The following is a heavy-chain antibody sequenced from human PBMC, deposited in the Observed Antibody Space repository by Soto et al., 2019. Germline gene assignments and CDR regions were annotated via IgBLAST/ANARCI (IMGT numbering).Heavy chain of an antibody. D-gene: IGHD1-7*01. CDR3: ARDRIIGTSYSDY. CDR2: IHSSGTT. V-gene: IGHV4-4*07. CDR1: SGSINSFY. J-gene: IGHJ4*02. Sequence: TETLSLTCTVSSGSINSFYWSWIRQPAGKGLEWIGRIHSSGTTNYNPSLKSRVTMSVDTSRNQFSLKLTSVTAADTAVYYCARDRIIGTSYSDYWGQGVLVTVSS.